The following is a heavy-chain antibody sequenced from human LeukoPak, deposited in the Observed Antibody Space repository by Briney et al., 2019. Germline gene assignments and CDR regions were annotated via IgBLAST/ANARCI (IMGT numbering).Heavy chain of an antibody. CDR3: ARDTSLYCSGGSCYSDYFDY. CDR2: INEPGTWP. V-gene: IGHV3-74*03. J-gene: IGHJ4*02. Sequence: GGSLRLSCAASGFTLSNYWVHWVRQAPGEGLVWVSRINEPGTWPTYEDSVRGRFTISRDNAKNTLYLQMNSLRAEDTAVYYCARDTSLYCSGGSCYSDYFDYWGQGTLVTVSS. CDR1: GFTLSNYW. D-gene: IGHD2-15*01.